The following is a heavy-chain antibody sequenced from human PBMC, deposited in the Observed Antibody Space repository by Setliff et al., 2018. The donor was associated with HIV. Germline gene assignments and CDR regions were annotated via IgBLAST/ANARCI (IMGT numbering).Heavy chain of an antibody. CDR1: GYTFTNYD. J-gene: IGHJ5*02. CDR2: MNPNSGNT. D-gene: IGHD3-10*01. CDR3: ARGPSDYPKGWFGP. Sequence: ASVKVSCKASGYTFTNYDINWVRQATGQGLEWMGWMNPNSGNTCYAQKFQGRVTMTRNTSISTAYMELSSLRSEDTAVYYCARGPSDYPKGWFGPWGQGTLVTVSS. V-gene: IGHV1-8*02.